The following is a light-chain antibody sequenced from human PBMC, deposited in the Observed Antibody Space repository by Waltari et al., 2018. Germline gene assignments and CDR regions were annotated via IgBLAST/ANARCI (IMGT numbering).Light chain of an antibody. Sequence: SYVLPQPSSVSVAPGKTARITCGGSNIGRRTVHWHQQKPGQAPVLGFYYDSDRPSGIPERFSGSNSGNTATLTISRVEVGDEADYYCQVWDSSSDHWVFGGGTKLTVL. CDR1: NIGRRT. CDR2: YDS. V-gene: IGLV3-21*04. CDR3: QVWDSSSDHWV. J-gene: IGLJ3*02.